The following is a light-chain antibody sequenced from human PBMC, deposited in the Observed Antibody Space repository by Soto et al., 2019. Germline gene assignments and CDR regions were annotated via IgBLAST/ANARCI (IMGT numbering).Light chain of an antibody. J-gene: IGKJ4*01. CDR3: QQRSYWL. Sequence: EIVLTQSPATLSLSPGERATLSCRASQSVSSYLAWYQQKPGQAPRLLIYDASNRATGIPARFSGSGSGTDFPLTICSLEPEDFAVYYCQQRSYWLFGGGTKVEIK. V-gene: IGKV3-11*01. CDR1: QSVSSY. CDR2: DAS.